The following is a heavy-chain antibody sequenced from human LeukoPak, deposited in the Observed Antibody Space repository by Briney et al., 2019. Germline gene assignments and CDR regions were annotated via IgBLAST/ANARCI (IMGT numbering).Heavy chain of an antibody. CDR3: ARLAAGSDYFDS. Sequence: GGSLRLSCAASGFPFTRYWMSWVRQAPGKGLEWVANIKPDGSEKHYVDSVKGRFTISRDNAKNSLYLQMNGLRAEDTAVYYCARLAAGSDYFDSWGQGALVTVSS. J-gene: IGHJ4*02. D-gene: IGHD6-13*01. CDR2: IKPDGSEK. CDR1: GFPFTRYW. V-gene: IGHV3-7*04.